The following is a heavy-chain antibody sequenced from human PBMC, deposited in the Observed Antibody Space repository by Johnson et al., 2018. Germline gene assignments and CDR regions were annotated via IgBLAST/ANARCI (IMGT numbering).Heavy chain of an antibody. V-gene: IGHV3-21*01. J-gene: IGHJ4*02. CDR2: ISSSSSYI. D-gene: IGHD2-2*01. CDR3: ARDCSSARCYADV. CDR1: GFTFSSYT. Sequence: VQLVQSGGGLMQPGGSLRLSCAASGFTFSSYTMNWVRQAPGKGLEWVASISSSSSYIYYADSMKGRFTISRDNAKNSLYLQMNSLRAEDTAVYYCARDCSSARCYADVWGQGTLVTVSS.